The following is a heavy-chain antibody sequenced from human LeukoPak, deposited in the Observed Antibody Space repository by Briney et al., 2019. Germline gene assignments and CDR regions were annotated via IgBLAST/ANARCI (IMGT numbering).Heavy chain of an antibody. J-gene: IGHJ5*02. Sequence: SETLSLTCAVSGGSISSYYWNWIRQPPVKGLEWIGSIYYSGNTNYNPSLKSRVTTSVDTSKNQFSLKLSSVTAADTAVYYCARGDGYSGNWFDPWGQGTLVTVSS. CDR1: GGSISSYY. CDR3: ARGDGYSGNWFDP. V-gene: IGHV4-59*01. D-gene: IGHD5-12*01. CDR2: IYYSGNT.